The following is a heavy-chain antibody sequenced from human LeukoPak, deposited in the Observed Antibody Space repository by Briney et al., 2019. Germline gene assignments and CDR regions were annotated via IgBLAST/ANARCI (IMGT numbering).Heavy chain of an antibody. V-gene: IGHV3-15*01. CDR3: IYFDSFGANNY. CDR1: GFTFNNAY. J-gene: IGHJ4*02. CDR2: IKSKADGGTT. D-gene: IGHD3-9*01. Sequence: PGGSLRLSCAASGFTFNNAYMTWVRQAPGKGLEWVGRIKSKADGGTTDYAAPVKDRFTISRDESKNTLYLQMNSLKTEDTAVYYCIYFDSFGANNYWGQGTLVTVSS.